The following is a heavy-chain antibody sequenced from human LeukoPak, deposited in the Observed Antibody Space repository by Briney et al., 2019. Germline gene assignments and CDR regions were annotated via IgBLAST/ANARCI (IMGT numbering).Heavy chain of an antibody. D-gene: IGHD5-24*01. CDR2: INPNSGGT. CDR3: ARGPEMATIRPPYVY. CDR1: GYTFTGYY. J-gene: IGHJ4*02. Sequence: APVKVSCKASGYTFTGYYMHWVRQAPGQGLEWMGWINPNSGGTNYAQKFQGRVTMTRDTSISTAYLELSRLRSDDTAVYYCARGPEMATIRPPYVYWGQGTLVTVSS. V-gene: IGHV1-2*02.